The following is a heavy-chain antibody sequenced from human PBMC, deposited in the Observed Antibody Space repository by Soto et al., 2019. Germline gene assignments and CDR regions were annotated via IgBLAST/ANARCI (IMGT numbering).Heavy chain of an antibody. D-gene: IGHD2-8*01. CDR1: GFTVSSNY. J-gene: IGHJ5*02. CDR2: IYSGGST. Sequence: EVQLVESGGGLVQPGGSLRLSCAASGFTVSSNYMSWVRQAPGKGLEWVSVIYSGGSTYYADSVKGRFTISRDNSKNTLYLQMNSVRDEDTAVYYCARDREEYCTNGVCGGFDPWGQGTLVTVSS. V-gene: IGHV3-66*01. CDR3: ARDREEYCTNGVCGGFDP.